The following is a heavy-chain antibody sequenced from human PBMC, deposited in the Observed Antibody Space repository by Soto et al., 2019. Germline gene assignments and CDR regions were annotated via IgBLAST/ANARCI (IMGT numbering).Heavy chain of an antibody. V-gene: IGHV5-51*01. D-gene: IGHD6-13*01. J-gene: IGHJ4*02. CDR1: GYTFTNHF. Sequence: PGESLKISCKGSGYTFTNHFIGWVRQMPGKGLEWMGIIYPGDSDTRYRPSFRGQVTISADKSINTTYLHWSSLKASDTAMYYCAIRMAAAGRYYYNYWGQGTLVTVSS. CDR2: IYPGDSDT. CDR3: AIRMAAAGRYYYNY.